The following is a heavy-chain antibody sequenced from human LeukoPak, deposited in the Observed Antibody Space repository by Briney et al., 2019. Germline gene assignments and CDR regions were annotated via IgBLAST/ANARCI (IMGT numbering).Heavy chain of an antibody. V-gene: IGHV3-11*01. Sequence: GGSLRLSCAASGFTFSDYYMSWIRQAPGKGLEWVSYISSSGSTIYYADSVKGRFTISRDNAKNSLYLQMNSLRAEDTAVYYCARDTRLRSPFYYGMDVWAKGPRSPSP. CDR1: GFTFSDYY. D-gene: IGHD6-25*01. CDR2: ISSSGSTI. J-gene: IGHJ6*02. CDR3: ARDTRLRSPFYYGMDV.